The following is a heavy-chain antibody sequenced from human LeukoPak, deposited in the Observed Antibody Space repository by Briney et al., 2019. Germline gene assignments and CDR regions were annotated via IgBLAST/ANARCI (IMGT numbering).Heavy chain of an antibody. D-gene: IGHD5-18*01. CDR3: ARGGTRGYSPSDY. V-gene: IGHV3-7*01. J-gene: IGHJ4*02. CDR2: IKQDGSEK. Sequence: PGGSLRLSCAASGFTFNSYWMTWLRQAPGKGLEWVANIKQDGSEKYYVDSVKGRFTISRDNARNSVYLQMNSLRAEDTAVYYWARGGTRGYSPSDYLGQGTLVTGSS. CDR1: GFTFNSYW.